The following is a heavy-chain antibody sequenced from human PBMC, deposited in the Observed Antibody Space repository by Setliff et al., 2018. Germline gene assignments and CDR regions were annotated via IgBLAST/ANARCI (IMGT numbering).Heavy chain of an antibody. J-gene: IGHJ6*02. Sequence: SETLSLTCTVSGDSISTSSYYWGWIRQPPGKGLEWIGSIYYRGSTYHNPSLKSRVTVSVDTSKNQFSLKLSSVTAADTAVYYCARSSSGSPHYYYAMDVWGQGTTVTVSS. CDR2: IYYRGST. V-gene: IGHV4-39*07. CDR3: ARSSSGSPHYYYAMDV. D-gene: IGHD3-10*01. CDR1: GDSISTSSYY.